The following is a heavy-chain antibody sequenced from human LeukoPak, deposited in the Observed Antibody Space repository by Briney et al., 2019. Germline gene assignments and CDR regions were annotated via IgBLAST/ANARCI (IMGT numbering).Heavy chain of an antibody. CDR1: GGSFSGYS. CDR3: ARGVLRQWLVYDSFDV. J-gene: IGHJ3*01. V-gene: IGHV4-34*01. D-gene: IGHD6-19*01. Sequence: SGTLSLTCAVYGGSFSGYSWNWIRQPPGKGLEWLGDITHTGSTNYNPSLKSRVTISVDTSKNQFSLRLRSVTAADTAVYYCARGVLRQWLVYDSFDVWGHGTLAFVSS. CDR2: ITHTGST.